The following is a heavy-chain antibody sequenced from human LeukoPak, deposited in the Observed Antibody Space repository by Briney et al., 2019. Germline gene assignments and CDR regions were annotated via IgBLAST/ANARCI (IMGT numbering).Heavy chain of an antibody. Sequence: PGGSLRLSCAASGFTFSSYGMTWVRQAPGKGLEWVSYISSSSSTTYYADSVKGRFTISRDNSKNTLFLQMNSLTAEDTAIYSCARPRLEYCSGGSCFDAFDIWGQGTMVTVSS. D-gene: IGHD2-15*01. J-gene: IGHJ3*02. CDR1: GFTFSSYG. CDR2: ISSSSSTT. V-gene: IGHV3-48*01. CDR3: ARPRLEYCSGGSCFDAFDI.